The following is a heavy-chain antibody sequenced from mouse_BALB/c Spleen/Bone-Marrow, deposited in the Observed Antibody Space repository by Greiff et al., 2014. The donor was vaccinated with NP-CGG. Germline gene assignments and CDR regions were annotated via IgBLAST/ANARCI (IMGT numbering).Heavy chain of an antibody. Sequence: VHVKQSGPDLVKPGASVKISCKASGYSFTGYYMHWVKQSHGKSLEWIGRVDPNNGGTSYNQKFKGRAIFTVDKSSSTAYMELRSLTSEDSAVYFCARPIYDGYSAAMEYWGHGTSVTVSS. J-gene: IGHJ4*01. CDR1: GYSFTGYY. CDR3: ARPIYDGYSAAMEY. CDR2: VDPNNGGT. V-gene: IGHV1-26*01. D-gene: IGHD2-3*01.